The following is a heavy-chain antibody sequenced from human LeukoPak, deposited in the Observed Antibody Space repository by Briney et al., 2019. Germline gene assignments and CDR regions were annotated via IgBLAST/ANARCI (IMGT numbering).Heavy chain of an antibody. D-gene: IGHD4-17*01. Sequence: VASVKVSCKASGYTFTSYAMNWVRQAPGQGLEWMGWMNPNSGNTGYAQKFQGRVTMTRNTSISTAYMELSSLRSEDTAVYYCARDLTTVTAGGFDYWGRGTLVTVSS. CDR1: GYTFTSYA. CDR2: MNPNSGNT. CDR3: ARDLTTVTAGGFDY. J-gene: IGHJ4*02. V-gene: IGHV1-8*02.